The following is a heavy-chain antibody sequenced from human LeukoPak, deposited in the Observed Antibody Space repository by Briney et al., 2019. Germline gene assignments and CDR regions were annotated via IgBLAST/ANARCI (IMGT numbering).Heavy chain of an antibody. V-gene: IGHV4-31*03. CDR3: ARAVPPYCTNGVCYTGIGYYYYGMDV. D-gene: IGHD2-8*01. CDR1: GGSINSGAYF. CDR2: IYYRGIT. J-gene: IGHJ6*02. Sequence: SETLSLTCIVSGGSINSGAYFWSWIRQHPGKGLEWIGYIYYRGITYYHPSLKSRVTISVDTAKNQFSLKLSSVTVADTAMYYCARAVPPYCTNGVCYTGIGYYYYGMDVWGQGTTVTVSS.